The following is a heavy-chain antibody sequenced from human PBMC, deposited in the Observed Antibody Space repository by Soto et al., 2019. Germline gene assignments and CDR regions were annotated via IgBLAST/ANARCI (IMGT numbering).Heavy chain of an antibody. Sequence: SETLSLTCAVYGGSFSAYYWRWVRQPPGKGLEWIGEIIHSESTKYNPSLKCRVTIAVDTSKNQFSLKLSSVTAADTAVYYCARKRPTDGRWEFANDDGMDVWGQGTLVTVSS. CDR2: IIHSEST. D-gene: IGHD1-1*01. J-gene: IGHJ6*02. CDR1: GGSFSAYY. CDR3: ARKRPTDGRWEFANDDGMDV. V-gene: IGHV4-34*12.